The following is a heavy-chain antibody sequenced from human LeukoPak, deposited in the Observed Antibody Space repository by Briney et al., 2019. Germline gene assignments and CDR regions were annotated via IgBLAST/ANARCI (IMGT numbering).Heavy chain of an antibody. J-gene: IGHJ4*02. CDR3: ASGGRLYENSGYYHDY. CDR2: INPNSGGT. CDR1: GYTFTGYY. D-gene: IGHD3-22*01. Sequence: ASVKVSCKASGYTFTGYYMHWVRQAPGQGLEWMGWINPNSGGTNYAQKFQGRVTMTRDTSISTAYMELSRLRSDDTAVYYCASGGRLYENSGYYHDYWGQGTPVTVSS. V-gene: IGHV1-2*02.